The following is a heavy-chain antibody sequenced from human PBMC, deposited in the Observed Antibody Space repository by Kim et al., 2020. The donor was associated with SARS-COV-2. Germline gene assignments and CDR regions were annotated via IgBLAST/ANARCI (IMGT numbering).Heavy chain of an antibody. V-gene: IGHV4-34*01. Sequence: TNYNPSLKSRVTISVDTSKNQFSLKLSSVTAADTAVYYCARGRSSGWEFDYWGQGTLVTVSS. J-gene: IGHJ4*02. CDR3: ARGRSSGWEFDY. CDR2: T. D-gene: IGHD6-19*01.